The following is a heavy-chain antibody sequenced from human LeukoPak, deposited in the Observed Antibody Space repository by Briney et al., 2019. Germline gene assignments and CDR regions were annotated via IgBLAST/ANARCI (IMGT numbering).Heavy chain of an antibody. CDR3: ARVRVPATTYYYYYMDV. J-gene: IGHJ6*03. D-gene: IGHD2-2*01. CDR1: GFTFSSYW. Sequence: GGSLRLSCAASGFTFSSYWMSWVRQAPGKGLEWVANIKQDGSEKYYVDSAKGRFTISRDNAKNSLYLQMNSLRAEDTAVYYCARVRVPATTYYYYYMDVWGKGTTVTVSS. V-gene: IGHV3-7*01. CDR2: IKQDGSEK.